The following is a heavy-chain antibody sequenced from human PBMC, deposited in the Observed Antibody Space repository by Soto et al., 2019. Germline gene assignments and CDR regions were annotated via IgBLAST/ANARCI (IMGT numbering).Heavy chain of an antibody. J-gene: IGHJ4*02. D-gene: IGHD3-10*02. CDR1: GGSISSGGYY. CDR3: ARGMWPTCSGQEKEGPCYFDY. CDR2: IYYSGST. Sequence: SETLSLTCTVSGGSISSGGYYWSWIRQHPGKGLEWIGYIYYSGSTYYNPSLKSRVTISVDTSKNQFSLKLSSVTAADTAVYYCARGMWPTCSGQEKEGPCYFDYWGQGTLVTVSS. V-gene: IGHV4-31*03.